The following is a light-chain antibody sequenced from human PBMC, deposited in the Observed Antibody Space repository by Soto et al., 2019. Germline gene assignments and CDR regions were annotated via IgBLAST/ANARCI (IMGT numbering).Light chain of an antibody. CDR3: QQYYSYPRT. V-gene: IGKV1-8*01. CDR1: QGISSY. J-gene: IGKJ1*01. Sequence: IRVTQSPSSLSASTGDRVTITCRASQGISSYLAWYQQKPGKAPKLLIYAASTLQSGVPSRFSGSGSGTDFTLTISCLQSEDFATYYCQQYYSYPRTFGQGTKVDIK. CDR2: AAS.